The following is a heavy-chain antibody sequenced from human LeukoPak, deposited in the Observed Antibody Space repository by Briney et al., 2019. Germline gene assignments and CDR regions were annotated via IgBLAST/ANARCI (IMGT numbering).Heavy chain of an antibody. CDR2: NGNN. J-gene: IGHJ4*02. CDR3: VRDYWGSLDY. CDR1: GVSVSTTYN. V-gene: IGHV4-61*01. D-gene: IGHD7-27*01. Sequence: SETLSLTCTVSGVSVSTTYNWGWVRRPPGKGLEWIGYNGNNNYNPSLKSRATISLDTSKNPFSLKLHSVTDADTAVYYCVRDYWGSLDYWGQGTLVTVSS.